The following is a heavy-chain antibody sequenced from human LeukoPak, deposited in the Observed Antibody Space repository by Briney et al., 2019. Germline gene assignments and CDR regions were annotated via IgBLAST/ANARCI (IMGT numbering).Heavy chain of an antibody. CDR2: IYHSGST. V-gene: IGHV4-59*12. CDR1: GGSISSYY. D-gene: IGHD3-10*01. Sequence: PSETLSLTCTVSGGSISSYYWSWIRQPPGKGLEWIGYIYHSGSTNYNPSLKSRVTISVDTSKNQFSLKLTSVTAADTAVYYCARVAYGSGSRLIDCWGRGTLVTISS. J-gene: IGHJ4*02. CDR3: ARVAYGSGSRLIDC.